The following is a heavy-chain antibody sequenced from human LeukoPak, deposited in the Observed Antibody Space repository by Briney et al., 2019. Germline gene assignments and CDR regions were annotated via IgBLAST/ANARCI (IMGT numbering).Heavy chain of an antibody. Sequence: SVKVSCKASGGTFSNYAISWVRQASGQGLEWMGAIIPIFGTANYAQKFQGRVTITADESTGTAYMELSSLRSEDTAVYYCARERRGGSYFTEKRLDHWGQGTLVAVSS. D-gene: IGHD1-26*01. V-gene: IGHV1-69*13. CDR2: IIPIFGTA. J-gene: IGHJ4*02. CDR1: GGTFSNYA. CDR3: ARERRGGSYFTEKRLDH.